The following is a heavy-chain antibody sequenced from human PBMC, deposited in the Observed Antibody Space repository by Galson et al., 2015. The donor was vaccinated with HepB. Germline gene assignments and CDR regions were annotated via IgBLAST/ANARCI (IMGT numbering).Heavy chain of an antibody. J-gene: IGHJ5*02. Sequence: SLRLSCAASGFTFSSYAMSWVRQAPGKGLEWVSAISGSGGSTYYADSVKGRFTISRDNSKNTLYLQMNSLRAEDTAVYYCAKDSFSYYDSSPLAAWGQGTLVTVSS. CDR1: GFTFSSYA. CDR2: ISGSGGST. CDR3: AKDSFSYYDSSPLAA. D-gene: IGHD3-22*01. V-gene: IGHV3-23*01.